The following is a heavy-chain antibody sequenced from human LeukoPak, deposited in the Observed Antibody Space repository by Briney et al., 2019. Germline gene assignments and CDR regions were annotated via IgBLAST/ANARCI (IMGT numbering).Heavy chain of an antibody. J-gene: IGHJ4*02. Sequence: SETLSLTCAVYGGSFSGYYWSWIRQPPGKGLEWIGEINHSGSTNYNPSLKSRVTLSVDTSKNQFSLKLSSVTAADTAVYYCASFNYYDSSGYLDYWGQGTLVTVSS. CDR1: GGSFSGYY. CDR2: INHSGST. V-gene: IGHV4-34*01. CDR3: ASFNYYDSSGYLDY. D-gene: IGHD3-22*01.